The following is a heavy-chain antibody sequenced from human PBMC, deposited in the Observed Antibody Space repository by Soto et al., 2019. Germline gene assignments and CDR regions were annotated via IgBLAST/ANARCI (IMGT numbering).Heavy chain of an antibody. V-gene: IGHV3-74*01. CDR2: INSDGSST. CDR1: GFTFSSYW. D-gene: IGHD4-17*01. CDR3: AREGGNDYGDYVYFQH. J-gene: IGHJ1*01. Sequence: EVQLVESGGGLVQPGGSLRLSCAASGFTFSSYWMHWVRQAPGKGLVWVSRINSDGSSTSYADSVKGRFTISRDNAKNTLYLQMNSLIAEDTAVYYCAREGGNDYGDYVYFQHWGQGTLVTVSS.